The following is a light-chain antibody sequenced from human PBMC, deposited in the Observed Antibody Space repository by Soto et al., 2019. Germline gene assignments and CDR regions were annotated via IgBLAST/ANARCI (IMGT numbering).Light chain of an antibody. Sequence: DIQMTQSPSSLSASVGDRVTITCRASQSISNYLNWYQQKPGNAPKLLIYAASSLQGGVPSRFSGSGSGTDFTLTISSLQPEDFATYYCQHSYSTPHTFGQGTKLEIK. CDR1: QSISNY. J-gene: IGKJ2*01. CDR2: AAS. V-gene: IGKV1-39*01. CDR3: QHSYSTPHT.